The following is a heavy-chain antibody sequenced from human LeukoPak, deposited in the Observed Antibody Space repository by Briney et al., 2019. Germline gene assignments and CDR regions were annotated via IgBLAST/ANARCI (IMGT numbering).Heavy chain of an antibody. Sequence: ASVKVSCKASGYTFTSYDISWVRQATGQGLEWMGWMNPNSGNTGYAQKFQGRVTMTRNTSISTAYMELSSLRSEDTAVYYCARGEGFGELPDMDVWGKGTTVTVSS. J-gene: IGHJ6*03. CDR1: GYTFTSYD. D-gene: IGHD3-10*01. CDR2: MNPNSGNT. V-gene: IGHV1-8*01. CDR3: ARGEGFGELPDMDV.